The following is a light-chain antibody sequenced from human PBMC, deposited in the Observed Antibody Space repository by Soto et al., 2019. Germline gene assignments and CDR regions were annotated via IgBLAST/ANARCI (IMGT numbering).Light chain of an antibody. J-gene: IGKJ4*01. CDR1: QSVSNNY. V-gene: IGKV3-20*01. CDR2: GAS. CDR3: QQYGSSPLT. Sequence: EIVLTHSPGTLSLSPVEIATLSCRASQSVSNNYLAWYQQKPGQAPRLLIYGASNRATGIPDRFSGSGSGTDFTLTISRLEPEDFAVYYCQQYGSSPLTFGGGTKVDIK.